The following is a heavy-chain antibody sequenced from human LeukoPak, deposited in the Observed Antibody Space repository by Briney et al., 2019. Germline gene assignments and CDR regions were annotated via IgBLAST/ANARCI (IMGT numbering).Heavy chain of an antibody. Sequence: SETLSLTCIVSGGSISSFSWSWIRQPPGKGLEWIGYIYYSGSTNYNPSLKSRVTISVDTSKNQFSLKLNSVTAADTAVYYCATHIRISSSSIHDYWGQGTLVTVSS. J-gene: IGHJ4*02. CDR2: IYYSGST. CDR3: ATHIRISSSSIHDY. CDR1: GGSISSFS. V-gene: IGHV4-59*08. D-gene: IGHD3-3*02.